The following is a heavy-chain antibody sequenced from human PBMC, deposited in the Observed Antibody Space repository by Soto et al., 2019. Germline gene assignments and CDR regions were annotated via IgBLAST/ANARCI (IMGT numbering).Heavy chain of an antibody. CDR1: GFTFSSYG. CDR3: STGDIVVVPAAIFY. CDR2: ISYDGSNK. V-gene: IGHV3-30*03. J-gene: IGHJ4*02. Sequence: QVQLVESGGGVVQPGRSLRLSCAASGFTFSSYGMHWVRQAPGKGLEWVAVISYDGSNKYYADSVKRRFTISRENSKNTLYLQMNSRRAEDAAVYYCSTGDIVVVPAAIFYCGQGTLVTVSS. D-gene: IGHD2-2*01.